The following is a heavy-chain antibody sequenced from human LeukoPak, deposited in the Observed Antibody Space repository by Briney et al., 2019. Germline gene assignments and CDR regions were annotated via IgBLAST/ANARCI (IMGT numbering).Heavy chain of an antibody. CDR2: INSEGTST. CDR1: GFTFSSYW. V-gene: IGHV3-74*01. D-gene: IGHD1-26*01. J-gene: IGHJ4*02. CDR3: RRYSESYHAIDY. Sequence: QPGGSLRLSCAASGFTFSSYWMHWVRQAPGKGLVWVSRINSEGTSTSYADSVKGRFTISRDNAENTLYLQMNSLRAEDTALYYCRRYSESYHAIDYWGQGTLVTVSS.